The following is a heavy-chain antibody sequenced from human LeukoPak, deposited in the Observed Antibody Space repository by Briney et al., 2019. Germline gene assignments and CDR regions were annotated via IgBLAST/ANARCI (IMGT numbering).Heavy chain of an antibody. Sequence: PSETLSLTCTVSGGSISSSTNYWGWIRQPPGRGLEWIGTLYSSGNTYYNPSLKSRVTISVDTSKNQFSLRLSSVTAADTAVYYCAVRLEGPLDCFNPGAQGPLVTVSS. J-gene: IGHJ5*02. CDR3: AVRLEGPLDCFNP. D-gene: IGHD3-16*01. V-gene: IGHV4-39*01. CDR2: LYSSGNT. CDR1: GGSISSSTNY.